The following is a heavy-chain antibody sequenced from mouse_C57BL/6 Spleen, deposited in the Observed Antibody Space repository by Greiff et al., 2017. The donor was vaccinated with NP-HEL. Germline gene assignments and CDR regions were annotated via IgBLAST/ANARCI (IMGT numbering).Heavy chain of an antibody. CDR3: ARKDYDSSLGYFDV. CDR2: IYPRSGNT. V-gene: IGHV1-81*01. J-gene: IGHJ1*03. D-gene: IGHD1-1*01. CDR1: GYTFTSYG. Sequence: VKLQESGAELARPGASVKLSCKASGYTFTSYGISWVKQRTGQGLEWIGEIYPRSGNTYYNEKFKGKATLTADKSSSPAYMELRSLTSEESAVYFCARKDYDSSLGYFDVWGTGTTVTVSS.